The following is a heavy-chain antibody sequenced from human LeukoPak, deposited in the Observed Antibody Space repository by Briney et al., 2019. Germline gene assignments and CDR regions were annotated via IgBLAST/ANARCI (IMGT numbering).Heavy chain of an antibody. D-gene: IGHD3-22*01. Sequence: VASVEVSCKTSGYTFTSYSINWVRQAPGQGLEWMGWISGYNGNTNYAQRLQGRVTMTTDTSTRTAYMELRSLRSDDTAVYYCATDSYYYDSSGYYPTKGAFDYWGQGTLVTVSS. CDR3: ATDSYYYDSSGYYPTKGAFDY. CDR1: GYTFTSYS. V-gene: IGHV1-18*01. J-gene: IGHJ4*02. CDR2: ISGYNGNT.